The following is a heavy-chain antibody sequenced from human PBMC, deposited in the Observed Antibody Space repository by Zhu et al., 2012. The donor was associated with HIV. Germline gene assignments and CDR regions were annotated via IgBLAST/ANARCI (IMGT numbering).Heavy chain of an antibody. CDR2: INHNGAT. Sequence: QVRLEQWGAGQLRTSETLSLTCAVYGASFNDYYWSWIRQSPGKGLEWIGEINHNGATTYKTSLKSRVTMSVDTSKNQFSLKLRSVTAADAATYFCVGHRPHFGFWGQGLHVIVS. CDR1: GASFNDYY. J-gene: IGHJ4*01. D-gene: IGHD3-10*01. V-gene: IGHV4-34*02. CDR3: VGHRPHFGF.